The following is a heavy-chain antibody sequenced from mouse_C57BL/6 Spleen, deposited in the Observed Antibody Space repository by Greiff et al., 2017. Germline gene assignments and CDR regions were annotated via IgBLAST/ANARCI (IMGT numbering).Heavy chain of an antibody. CDR2: INPSNGGT. CDR3: AGGVVEDWYFDV. CDR1: GYTFTSYW. J-gene: IGHJ1*03. Sequence: VQLQQSGTELVKPGASVKLSCKASGYTFTSYWMHWVKQRPGQGLEWIGNINPSNGGTNYNEKFKSKATLTVDKSSSTAYMQLSSLTSEDSAVYYCAGGVVEDWYFDVWGTGTTVTVSS. V-gene: IGHV1-53*01. D-gene: IGHD1-1*01.